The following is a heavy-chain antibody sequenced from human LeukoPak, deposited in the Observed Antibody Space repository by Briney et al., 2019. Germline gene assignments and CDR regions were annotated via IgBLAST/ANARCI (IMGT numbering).Heavy chain of an antibody. D-gene: IGHD3-10*01. CDR3: ARLHYYGSGSYRTPYYYYMDV. Sequence: SETLSLTCTVSGGSISSSSYYWGWIRQPPGKGLEWIGSIYYSGSTYYNPSLKSRVTISVDTSKNQFSLKLSSVTAADTAVYYCARLHYYGSGSYRTPYYYYMDVWGKGTTVTISS. CDR2: IYYSGST. CDR1: GGSISSSSYY. J-gene: IGHJ6*03. V-gene: IGHV4-39*01.